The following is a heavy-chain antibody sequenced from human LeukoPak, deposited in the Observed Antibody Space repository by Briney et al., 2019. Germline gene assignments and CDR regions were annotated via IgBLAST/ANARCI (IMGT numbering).Heavy chain of an antibody. D-gene: IGHD7-27*01. CDR1: GFTFSNYA. Sequence: GGSLRLSCAASGFTFSNYAVIWVRQAPGKGLEWVSIISIPGTTTYYADSVKGRFTISKDNSKNTLYLQMNSLRAEDTAVYYCVRDPNWGSGNWGQGTLVTVSS. CDR3: VRDPNWGSGN. CDR2: ISIPGTTT. V-gene: IGHV3-23*01. J-gene: IGHJ4*02.